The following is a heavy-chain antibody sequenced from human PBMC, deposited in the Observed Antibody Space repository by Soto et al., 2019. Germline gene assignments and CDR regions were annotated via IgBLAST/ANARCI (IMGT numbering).Heavy chain of an antibody. CDR2: INHSGST. CDR3: ARRVQGTRDFQH. V-gene: IGHV4-34*01. CDR1: GGSFSGYY. Sequence: SETLSLTCAVYGGSFSGYYWSWIRQPPGKGLEWIGEINHSGSTNYNPSLKSRVTISVDTSKNQFSLKLSSVTAADTAAYYCARRVQGTRDFQHWGQGTLVTVSS. D-gene: IGHD1-1*01. J-gene: IGHJ1*01.